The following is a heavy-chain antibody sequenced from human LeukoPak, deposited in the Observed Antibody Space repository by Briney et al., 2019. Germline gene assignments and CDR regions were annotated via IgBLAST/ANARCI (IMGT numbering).Heavy chain of an antibody. CDR3: ARDTGSGHCSGNRCRAAFDV. Sequence: GGSLRLSCVPSGFSVGTNYMTWVRQAPGKGLEWVSVIYSGDNADSVKGRFTISRDTPKNTLYLQMNSLRVEDTAVYYCARDTGSGHCSGNRCRAAFDVWGQGTMVTVPS. V-gene: IGHV3-53*01. CDR1: GFSVGTNY. J-gene: IGHJ3*01. D-gene: IGHD2-15*01. CDR2: IYSGD.